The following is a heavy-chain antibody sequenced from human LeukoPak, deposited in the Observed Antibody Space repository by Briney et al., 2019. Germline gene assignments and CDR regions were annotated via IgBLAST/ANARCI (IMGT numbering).Heavy chain of an antibody. D-gene: IGHD3-16*01. Sequence: PSQTLSLTCTVSGGSISSGAWTWIRQRPGKGLEWIGYIYNTGSTYYNPSLTSRVIISVDTSKKQFSLKVNSVTAADTAVYYCARAMSTFGGVRNYFDSWGQGTLVTVSS. CDR1: GGSISSGA. CDR2: IYNTGST. J-gene: IGHJ4*02. V-gene: IGHV4-31*03. CDR3: ARAMSTFGGVRNYFDS.